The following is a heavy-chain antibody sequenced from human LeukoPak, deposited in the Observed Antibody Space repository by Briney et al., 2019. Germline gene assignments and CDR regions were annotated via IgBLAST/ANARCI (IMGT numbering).Heavy chain of an antibody. CDR2: INPNSGGT. V-gene: IGHV1-2*02. D-gene: IGHD3-22*01. CDR3: ARDLLCDSSGYHDY. J-gene: IGHJ4*02. Sequence: ASVKVSCKASGYTFTGYYMHWVRQAPGQGLEWMGWINPNSGGTNYAQKFQGRVTMTRDTSISTAYMELSRLRSDDTAVYYCARDLLCDSSGYHDYWGQGTLVTVSS. CDR1: GYTFTGYY.